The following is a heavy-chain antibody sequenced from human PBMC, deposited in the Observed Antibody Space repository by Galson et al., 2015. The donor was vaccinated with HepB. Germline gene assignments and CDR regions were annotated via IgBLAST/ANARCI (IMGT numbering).Heavy chain of an antibody. Sequence: SVKASCKASGYTFTDYDYYIYRVRQAPGQGLEWMGWINLNSGGTRYAQRFQGRVTLTRDTSISTAYMDLSRLTSDDTAVYYCARLASTLTFGQPQAKWFDPWGQGALVTVSS. D-gene: IGHD3-16*01. CDR1: GYTFTDYDYY. V-gene: IGHV1-2*02. CDR3: ARLASTLTFGQPQAKWFDP. J-gene: IGHJ5*02. CDR2: INLNSGGT.